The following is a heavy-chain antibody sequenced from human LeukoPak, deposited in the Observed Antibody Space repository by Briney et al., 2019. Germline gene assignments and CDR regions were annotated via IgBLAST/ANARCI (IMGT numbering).Heavy chain of an antibody. J-gene: IGHJ5*02. CDR3: ARVRTSSSWFDP. CDR1: GFTVSSNY. V-gene: IGHV3-53*01. Sequence: GGSLRLSCAASGFTVSSNYMSWVRQAPGKGLEWVSVIYSGGSTYYADSVKGRFTISRDNSKNTLYLQMNSLRAEDTAVYYCARVRTSSSWFDPWGQGTLVTVSS. CDR2: IYSGGST.